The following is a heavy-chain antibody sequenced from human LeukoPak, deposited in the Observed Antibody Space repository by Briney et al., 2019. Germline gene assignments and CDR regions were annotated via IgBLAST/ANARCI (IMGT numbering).Heavy chain of an antibody. CDR3: AKDGYYYDSSGYYDGGYFDY. D-gene: IGHD3-22*01. CDR1: GFSFSSYA. V-gene: IGHV3-23*01. Sequence: GGSLRLSCAASGFSFSSYAMSWVRQAPGKGLEWVSTISGGGDKTYYANSVKGRLTISRDTSKNTLYLQMNSLRAEDTAVYYCAKDGYYYDSSGYYDGGYFDYWGQGTLVTVSS. J-gene: IGHJ4*02. CDR2: ISGGGDKT.